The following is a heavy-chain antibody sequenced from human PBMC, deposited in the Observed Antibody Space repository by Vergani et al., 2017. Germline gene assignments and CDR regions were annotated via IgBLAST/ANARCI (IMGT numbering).Heavy chain of an antibody. CDR3: ARASLRALVGYYYYMNV. CDR1: GGSISGYY. CDR2: MYHSGST. D-gene: IGHD3-16*02. V-gene: IGHV4-59*12. Sequence: QVNLQESGPGLVKPSETLSLTCSVSGGSISGYYWSWIRQPPRKELEWNGYMYHSGSTNYNTYLETRVNISGDTSKNPFSLWVNSVTAADTAVYFCARASLRALVGYYYYMNVWGKGKTVVVSS. J-gene: IGHJ6*03.